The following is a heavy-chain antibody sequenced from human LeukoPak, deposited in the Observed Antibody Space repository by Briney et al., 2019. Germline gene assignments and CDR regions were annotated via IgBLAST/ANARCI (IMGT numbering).Heavy chain of an antibody. CDR3: ATTYCSSTSCSLDY. CDR1: GGTFSSYA. CDR2: IIPIFGTA. J-gene: IGHJ4*02. V-gene: IGHV1-69*05. D-gene: IGHD2-2*01. Sequence: GSSVKVSCKASGGTFSSYAISWVRQAPGQGLEWMGGIIPIFGTANYAQKFQGRVTITTDESTSTACMELSSLRSEDTAVYYCATTYCSSTSCSLDYWGQGTLVTVSS.